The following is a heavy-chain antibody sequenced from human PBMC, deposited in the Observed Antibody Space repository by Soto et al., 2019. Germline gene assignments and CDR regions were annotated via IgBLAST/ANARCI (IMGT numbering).Heavy chain of an antibody. V-gene: IGHV1-58*01. CDR2: IVVGSGNT. CDR3: AADGRPPSGMDV. J-gene: IGHJ6*02. CDR1: GFTFTSSA. Sequence: SVKVSCKASGFTFTSSAVQWVRQARGQRLEWIGWIVVGSGNTNYARKFQERVTITRDMSTSTAYMELSSLRSEDTAVYYCAADGRPPSGMDVWGQGTTVTVSS.